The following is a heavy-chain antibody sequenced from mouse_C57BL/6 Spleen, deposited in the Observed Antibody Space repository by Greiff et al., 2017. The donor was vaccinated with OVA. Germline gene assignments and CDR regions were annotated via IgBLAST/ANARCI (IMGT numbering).Heavy chain of an antibody. Sequence: VQLKESGGGLVKPGGSLKLSCAASGFTFSSYAMSWVRQTPEKRLEWVATISDGGSYTYYPDNVKGRFTISRDNAKNNLYLQMSHLKSEDTAMYYCARDGGDYDYFDYWGQGTTLTVSS. CDR1: GFTFSSYA. D-gene: IGHD2-4*01. V-gene: IGHV5-4*01. CDR3: ARDGGDYDYFDY. CDR2: ISDGGSYT. J-gene: IGHJ2*01.